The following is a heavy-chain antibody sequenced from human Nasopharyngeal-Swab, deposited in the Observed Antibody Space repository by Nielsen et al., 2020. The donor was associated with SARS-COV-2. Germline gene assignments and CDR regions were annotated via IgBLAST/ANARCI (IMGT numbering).Heavy chain of an antibody. V-gene: IGHV3-53*01. CDR3: ARSRGRDGYNYAFDI. D-gene: IGHD5-24*01. Sequence: GRQMPGKGLEWVSVIYSGGSTYYADSVKGRFTISRDNSKNTLYLQMNSLRAEDTAVYYCARSRGRDGYNYAFDIWGQGTMVTVSS. CDR2: IYSGGST. J-gene: IGHJ3*02.